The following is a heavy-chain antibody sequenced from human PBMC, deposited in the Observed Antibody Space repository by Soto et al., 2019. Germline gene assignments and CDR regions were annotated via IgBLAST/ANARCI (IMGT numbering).Heavy chain of an antibody. CDR2: ISGSGGST. Sequence: GGSLGLSCAASGFTFSSYAMSWVRQAPGKGLEWVSAISGSGGSTYYADSVKGRFTISRDNSKNTLYLQMNSLRAEDTAVYYCAKDGGMIVVVITTFDYWGQGTLVTVSS. D-gene: IGHD3-22*01. CDR1: GFTFSSYA. J-gene: IGHJ4*02. V-gene: IGHV3-23*01. CDR3: AKDGGMIVVVITTFDY.